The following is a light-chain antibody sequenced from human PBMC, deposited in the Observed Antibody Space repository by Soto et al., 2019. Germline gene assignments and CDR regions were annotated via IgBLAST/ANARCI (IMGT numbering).Light chain of an antibody. V-gene: IGLV4-69*01. Sequence: QLVLTQSPSASASLGASVKLTCSLSSGHLSFPIAWHQQQPEKGPRYLMKVNSDGSHTKGDGIPDRFSGSSSGAERYLTISSLQSEDEADYYCQTSGTGTQVFGGGTKLTVL. CDR1: SGHLSFP. J-gene: IGLJ3*02. CDR2: VNSDGSH. CDR3: QTSGTGTQV.